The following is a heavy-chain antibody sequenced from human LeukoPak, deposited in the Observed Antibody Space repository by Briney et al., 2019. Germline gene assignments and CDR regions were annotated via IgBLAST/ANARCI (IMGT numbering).Heavy chain of an antibody. V-gene: IGHV4-4*07. J-gene: IGHJ3*02. Sequence: PSETLSLTCTVSGGPISSYYWSWIRQPAGKGLEWIGRIYSTGSTNYNPSLKSRVTMSVDTSKNQFSLKLSSVTAADTAVYYCARDLPYRNRYAFDIWGQGTMVTVSS. D-gene: IGHD3-16*02. CDR2: IYSTGST. CDR1: GGPISSYY. CDR3: ARDLPYRNRYAFDI.